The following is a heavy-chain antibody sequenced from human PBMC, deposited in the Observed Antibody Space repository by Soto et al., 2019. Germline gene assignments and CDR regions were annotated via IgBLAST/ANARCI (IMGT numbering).Heavy chain of an antibody. D-gene: IGHD3-22*01. CDR1: GYTFTHYH. CDR2: INPSGGST. V-gene: IGHV1-46*01. CDR3: AREAINSSGYSRYFQH. Sequence: GASVKVSCKASGYTFTHYHVYWVRQAPGRGLEWLGMINPSGGSTTYAQNLQGRVTMTRDTSTNTAYMELSSLRSEDTAVYYCAREAINSSGYSRYFQHWGQGTLVTVSS. J-gene: IGHJ1*01.